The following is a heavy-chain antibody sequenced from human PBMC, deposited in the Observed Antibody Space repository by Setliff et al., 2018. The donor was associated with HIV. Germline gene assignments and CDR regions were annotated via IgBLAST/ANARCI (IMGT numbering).Heavy chain of an antibody. CDR3: ARDPYCPNTCYEDFTFDS. D-gene: IGHD2-8*01. Sequence: PSETLSLTCTVSGGSISSGSYFWNWIRQPAGKGLEWIGRIYSSGITNYNPSLKSRLTISLDTPKNQFSLQVTSVTAADTAVYYCARDPYCPNTCYEDFTFDSWGQGTLVTVSS. CDR2: IYSSGIT. V-gene: IGHV4-61*02. CDR1: GGSISSGSYF. J-gene: IGHJ4*02.